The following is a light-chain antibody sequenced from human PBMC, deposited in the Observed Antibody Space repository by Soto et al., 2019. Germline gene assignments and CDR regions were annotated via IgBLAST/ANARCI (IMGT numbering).Light chain of an antibody. J-gene: IGLJ2*01. CDR3: SSYRSSNTLL. CDR1: SSDVGDYDY. Sequence: QSALTQPASVSGSPGQSITIAWTETSSDVGDYDYVSWYQQYAGKAPKMMIYEVSNRPSGVSNRFSGSKSGNTASLTISGLQAEDEADYYCSSYRSSNTLLFGGGTKVTVL. CDR2: EVS. V-gene: IGLV2-14*01.